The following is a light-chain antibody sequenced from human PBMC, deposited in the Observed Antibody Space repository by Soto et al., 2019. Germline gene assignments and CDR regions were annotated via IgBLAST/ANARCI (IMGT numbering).Light chain of an antibody. V-gene: IGKV1-5*03. J-gene: IGKJ1*01. CDR2: KAS. CDR3: QQYNSYRT. Sequence: DIQMTQSPSTLSASVGDRVTITCRASQSISSWLAWYQQKPGKAPKLLIYKASSLESGVPSRFSGSGSGTEFTLNICRLQPDDFATYYCQQYNSYRTFGQGTKVDIX. CDR1: QSISSW.